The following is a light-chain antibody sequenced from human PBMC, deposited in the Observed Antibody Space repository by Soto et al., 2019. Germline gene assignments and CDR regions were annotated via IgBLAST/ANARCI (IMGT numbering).Light chain of an antibody. V-gene: IGLV2-11*01. CDR3: CSYAGNRIFV. J-gene: IGLJ3*02. CDR1: SSDVGGYNF. Sequence: QSVLTQPRSVSGSPGQSVTISCTGTSSDVGGYNFVSWCQHHPGKAPKLMIYDVSLRPSGVPDRFSGSKSGNTASLTISGLRAEDEGNYHCCSYAGNRIFVFGGGTKVTVL. CDR2: DVS.